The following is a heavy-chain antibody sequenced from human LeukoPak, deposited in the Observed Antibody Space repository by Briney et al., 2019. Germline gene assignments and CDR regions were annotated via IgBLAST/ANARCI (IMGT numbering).Heavy chain of an antibody. Sequence: GSLRLSCAAPGFTFSSYSMNWVRQAPGKGLEWVSSISSSSSYIYYADSVKGRFTISRDNAKNSLYLQMNSLRAEDTAVYYCARTDTAMVLVFDYWGQGTLVTVSS. J-gene: IGHJ4*02. CDR1: GFTFSSYS. D-gene: IGHD5-18*01. CDR3: ARTDTAMVLVFDY. V-gene: IGHV3-21*01. CDR2: ISSSSSYI.